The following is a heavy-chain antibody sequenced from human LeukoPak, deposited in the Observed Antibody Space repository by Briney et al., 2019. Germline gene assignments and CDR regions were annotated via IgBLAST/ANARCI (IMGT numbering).Heavy chain of an antibody. CDR3: ARDLGGKRCSSGWYTFDY. Sequence: GASVKVSCKASGYTFTSYGISWVRQSPGQGLEWMGWISAYNGNTNYAQKLQGRVTMTTDTSTSTAYMELRSLRSDDTAVYYCARDLGGKRCSSGWYTFDYWGQGTLVTVSS. CDR1: GYTFTSYG. J-gene: IGHJ4*02. D-gene: IGHD6-19*01. CDR2: ISAYNGNT. V-gene: IGHV1-18*01.